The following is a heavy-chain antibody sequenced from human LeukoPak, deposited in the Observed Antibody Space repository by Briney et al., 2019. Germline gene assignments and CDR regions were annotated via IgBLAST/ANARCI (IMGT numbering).Heavy chain of an antibody. CDR2: ISYDGSNK. D-gene: IGHD1-14*01. Sequence: GRSLRLSCAASGFTFSSYAMHWVRQAPGKGLECVAVISYDGSNKYYADSVKGRFMISRDNAKNTLYLQMNSLRAEDTAVYYCARVVTTSEDWGQGTLVTVSS. CDR1: GFTFSSYA. CDR3: ARVVTTSED. J-gene: IGHJ4*02. V-gene: IGHV3-30-3*01.